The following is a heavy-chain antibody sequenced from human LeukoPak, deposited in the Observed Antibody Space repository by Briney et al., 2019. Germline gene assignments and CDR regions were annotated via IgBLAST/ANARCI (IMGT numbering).Heavy chain of an antibody. J-gene: IGHJ6*02. CDR1: GGSFSGYY. V-gene: IGHV4-34*01. CDR3: ARIKGKYYYYGMDV. CDR2: INHSGST. Sequence: SETLSLTCAVYGGSFSGYYWSWIRQPPGKGLEWIGEINHSGSTNYNPSLKSRVTISVDTSKNQFSLKLSSVTAADTAVYYCARIKGKYYYYGMDVWGQGTTVTVSS.